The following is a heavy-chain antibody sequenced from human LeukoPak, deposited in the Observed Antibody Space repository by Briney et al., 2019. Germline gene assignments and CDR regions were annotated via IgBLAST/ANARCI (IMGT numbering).Heavy chain of an antibody. D-gene: IGHD6-13*01. J-gene: IGHJ4*02. CDR1: GFTFSSYA. V-gene: IGHV3-23*01. Sequence: PGGSLRLSCAASGFTFSSYARSWVRQAPGKGLEWVSAISGSGGSTYYADSVKGRFTISRDNSKNTLYLQMNSLRAEDTAVYYCAKGPEKVYSSPDYFDYWGQGTLVTVSS. CDR2: ISGSGGST. CDR3: AKGPEKVYSSPDYFDY.